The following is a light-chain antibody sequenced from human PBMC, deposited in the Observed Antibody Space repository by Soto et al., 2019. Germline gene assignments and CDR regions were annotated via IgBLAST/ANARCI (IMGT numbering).Light chain of an antibody. V-gene: IGKV3-20*01. Sequence: EIVLTQSPGTLSLSPGERATLSCRASQSVSSNHLAWYQQKPGQAPMLLIYGSSSRTPGIPDRFSGSGSGTDFTLTISSLEHADFAVYFCHLDGGSPPHTFGQGTKVEIK. CDR1: QSVSSNH. CDR3: HLDGGSPPHT. CDR2: GSS. J-gene: IGKJ2*01.